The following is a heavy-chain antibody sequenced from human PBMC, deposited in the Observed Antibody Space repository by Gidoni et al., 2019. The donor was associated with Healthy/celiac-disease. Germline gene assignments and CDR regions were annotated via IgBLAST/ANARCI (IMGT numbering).Heavy chain of an antibody. D-gene: IGHD5-12*01. J-gene: IGHJ4*02. V-gene: IGHV3-23*01. Sequence: EVQLLESGGGLVQPGGSLRLSCAASGFTFSSYAMSWVRQAPGKGLEWVSAISGSGGSTYYADSVKGRFTISRDNSKNTLYLQMNSLRAEDTAVYYCAKSQRQIVATIGREPYYFDYWGQGTLVTVSS. CDR1: GFTFSSYA. CDR3: AKSQRQIVATIGREPYYFDY. CDR2: ISGSGGST.